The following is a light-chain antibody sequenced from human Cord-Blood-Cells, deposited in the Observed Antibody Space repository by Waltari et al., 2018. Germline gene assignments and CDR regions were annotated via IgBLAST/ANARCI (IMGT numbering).Light chain of an antibody. V-gene: IGKV1-39*01. J-gene: IGKJ1*01. CDR1: QSISSY. CDR3: QQSYSTPRT. Sequence: DIQMTQSQSSLSASVGDRVTITCRASQSISSYLNWYQQKPGKAPKLLIYAASSLQSGVPSMFSGSGSGTDFILTISSLQPEDFATYYCQQSYSTPRTFGQGTKVEIK. CDR2: AAS.